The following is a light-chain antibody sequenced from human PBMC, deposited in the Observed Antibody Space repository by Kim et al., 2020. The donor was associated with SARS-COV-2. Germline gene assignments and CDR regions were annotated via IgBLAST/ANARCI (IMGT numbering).Light chain of an antibody. CDR1: QSVSNY. CDR3: QQRTNWPPLT. Sequence: SPGERATLSCWASQSVSNYLAWYQQKPGQAPRLLIYDASTRTAGVPARFSGSGSGTDFTLTISSLEPEDFAIYYCQQRTNWPPLTFGGGTKVDIK. V-gene: IGKV3-11*01. CDR2: DAS. J-gene: IGKJ4*01.